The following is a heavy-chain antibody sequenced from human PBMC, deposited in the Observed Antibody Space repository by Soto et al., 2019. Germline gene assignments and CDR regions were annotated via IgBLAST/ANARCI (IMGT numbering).Heavy chain of an antibody. CDR3: ARINYDFWSGYWSAQGYYYYYGMDV. CDR2: ISAYNGNT. Sequence: WASVKVSCKASGYTFTSYGISWVRQAPGQGLEWMGWISAYNGNTNYAQKLQGRVTMTTDTSTSTAYMELRSLRSDDTAVYYCARINYDFWSGYWSAQGYYYYYGMDVWGQGTTVTVSS. J-gene: IGHJ6*02. V-gene: IGHV1-18*01. D-gene: IGHD3-3*01. CDR1: GYTFTSYG.